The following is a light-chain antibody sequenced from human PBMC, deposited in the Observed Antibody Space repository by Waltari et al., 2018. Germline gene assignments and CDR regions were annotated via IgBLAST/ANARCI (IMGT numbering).Light chain of an antibody. V-gene: IGLV1-44*01. CDR2: SND. J-gene: IGLJ3*02. Sequence: QSVLTQPLSMSGTPGQGVTISCSGSSSNIARGTVNWYQQLPGTAPKLLIYSNDQRPSGVPDRFSGSKSGTSASLAISGLQSDDEADYYCAAWDNSLDAWVFGGGTKLTVL. CDR3: AAWDNSLDAWV. CDR1: SSNIARGT.